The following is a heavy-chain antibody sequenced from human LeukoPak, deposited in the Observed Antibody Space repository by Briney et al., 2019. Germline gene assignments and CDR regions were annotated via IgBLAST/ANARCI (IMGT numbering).Heavy chain of an antibody. CDR3: AKVMKGSERLTMVRGVIIKTAGLYYMDV. D-gene: IGHD3-10*01. CDR1: GFTLSSYA. J-gene: IGHJ6*03. CDR2: ISASGGST. Sequence: PEGSLRLSCAASGFTLSSYAMSWVRQAPGKGLEWVSSISASGGSTNYADSVKGRFTISRDNSKNTVYLQMNSLRAEDTAVYYCAKVMKGSERLTMVRGVIIKTAGLYYMDVWGKGTTVTVSS. V-gene: IGHV3-23*01.